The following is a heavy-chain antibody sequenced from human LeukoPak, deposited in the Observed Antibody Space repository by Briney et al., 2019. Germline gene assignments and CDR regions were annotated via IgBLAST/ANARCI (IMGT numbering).Heavy chain of an antibody. CDR2: IKQDGNER. CDR3: AREARGLSY. CDR1: GFTFSNYW. V-gene: IGHV3-7*03. Sequence: PGGSLRLSCVASGFTFSNYWMTWVRQAPGKGLEWVANIKQDGNERYYVDSVKGRFTISRDNAKNSLYLQMNSLRAEDTAVYYCAREARGLSYWGQGTLVTISS. D-gene: IGHD5-12*01. J-gene: IGHJ4*02.